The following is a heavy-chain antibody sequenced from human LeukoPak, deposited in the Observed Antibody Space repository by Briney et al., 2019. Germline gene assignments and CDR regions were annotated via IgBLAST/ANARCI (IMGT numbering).Heavy chain of an antibody. CDR3: VATRVCGGVLLRPNCLYFEN. V-gene: IGHV1-46*01. CDR1: GYTFTSYY. D-gene: IGHD3-10*01. J-gene: IGHJ4*02. Sequence: ASVKVSCKASGYTFTSYYMHWVRQAPGQGLEWMGIINPSGGSTSYAQKFQGRVTMTRDTSTSTVYMELSSLRAEDTAVYYCVATRVCGGVLLRPNCLYFENWGQGTLVSVSS. CDR2: INPSGGST.